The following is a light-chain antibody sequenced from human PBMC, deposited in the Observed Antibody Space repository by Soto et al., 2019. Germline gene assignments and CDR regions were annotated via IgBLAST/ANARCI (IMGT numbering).Light chain of an antibody. V-gene: IGKV1-5*03. J-gene: IGKJ3*01. CDR2: RAS. Sequence: DIQMTQSPSTLSASVGDRVTITCRASQSISSWLAWYQKKPGKAPKLLIYRASSLESGAPSRFSGRGSGTEFTLTISSLQPDDVATYYCQQSNSYSGFTFGPGTNVDIK. CDR1: QSISSW. CDR3: QQSNSYSGFT.